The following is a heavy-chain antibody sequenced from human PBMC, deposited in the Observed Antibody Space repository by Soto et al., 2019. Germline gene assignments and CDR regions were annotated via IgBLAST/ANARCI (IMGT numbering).Heavy chain of an antibody. CDR3: ARDLKYYYGSGSYFDY. Sequence: GGSLRLSCAASGFTFSSYWMSWVRQAPGKGLEWVANIKQDGSEKYYVDSVKGRFTISRDNAKNSLYLQMNSLRAEDTAVYYCARDLKYYYGSGSYFDYWGQGTLVTVSS. CDR2: IKQDGSEK. CDR1: GFTFSSYW. J-gene: IGHJ4*02. D-gene: IGHD3-10*01. V-gene: IGHV3-7*01.